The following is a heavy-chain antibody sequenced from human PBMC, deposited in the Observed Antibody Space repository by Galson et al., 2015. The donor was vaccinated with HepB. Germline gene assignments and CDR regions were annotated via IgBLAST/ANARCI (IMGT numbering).Heavy chain of an antibody. D-gene: IGHD1/OR15-1a*01. CDR1: GFTFSTYW. CDR2: INTDGGRT. V-gene: IGHV3-74*01. CDR3: ARSNNVAFDI. Sequence: SLRLSCAASGFTFSTYWMHWVRQAPGKGLVWVSNINTDGGRTNYADSVKGRFTISRDNGKSTLFLQMNSLRAEDTAVYYCARSNNVAFDIWGQGTMVTVSS. J-gene: IGHJ3*02.